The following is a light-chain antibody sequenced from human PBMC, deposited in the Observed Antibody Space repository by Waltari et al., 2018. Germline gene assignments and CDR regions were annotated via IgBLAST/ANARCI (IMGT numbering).Light chain of an antibody. CDR3: QQRGNWPSGYT. CDR1: QSVSRD. V-gene: IGKV3-15*01. J-gene: IGKJ2*01. CDR2: GAS. Sequence: EVVMTQSPATLSVSPGERATLPCRASQSVSRDLAWYQQKPGQAPRLLIYGASTRITGVPARFTGSGSGAEFSLTISSLEPEDFAVYFCQQRGNWPSGYTFGQGTKLEIK.